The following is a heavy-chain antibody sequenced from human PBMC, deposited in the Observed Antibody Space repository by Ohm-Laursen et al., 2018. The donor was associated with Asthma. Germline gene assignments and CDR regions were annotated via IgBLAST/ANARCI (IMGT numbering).Heavy chain of an antibody. Sequence: ASVKVSCKASGYTFTSYAMHWVRQAPGQRLEWMGWINAGNGNTKYSQKFQGRVTITRDTSASTAYMELSGLRSEDTAVYYCARVLAARPSLYYYYYGMDVWGQGTTVTVSS. V-gene: IGHV1-3*01. CDR3: ARVLAARPSLYYYYYGMDV. CDR2: INAGNGNT. J-gene: IGHJ6*02. D-gene: IGHD6-6*01. CDR1: GYTFTSYA.